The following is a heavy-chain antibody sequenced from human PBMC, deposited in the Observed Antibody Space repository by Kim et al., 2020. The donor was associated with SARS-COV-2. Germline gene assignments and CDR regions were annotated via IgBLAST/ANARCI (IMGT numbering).Heavy chain of an antibody. CDR3: TRGSAGSGYGWWFDP. V-gene: IGHV3-74*01. J-gene: IGHJ5*02. D-gene: IGHD5-12*01. CDR1: GFTLSGYW. Sequence: GGSLRLSCVASGFTLSGYWLNWVRQAPGKGLVWVSRINSDGRRTNYADAVKGRFTVSRDNAKNTLYLQMNSLRAEDTAVYYFTRGSAGSGYGWWFDPWGQGALVTV. CDR2: INSDGRRT.